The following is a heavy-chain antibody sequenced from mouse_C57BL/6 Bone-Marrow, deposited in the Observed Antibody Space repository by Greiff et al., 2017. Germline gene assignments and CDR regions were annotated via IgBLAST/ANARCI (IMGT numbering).Heavy chain of an antibody. CDR1: GFNIKDDY. Sequence: EVQLQQSGAELVRPGASVKLSCTASGFNIKDDYMQWVKQRPEQGLEWIGWIDPENGYTEYASKFQGKATITADTSSNTAYLQLSSLTSEDTAVYYFTTAAYGYHGVAYWGQGTLVTVSA. V-gene: IGHV14-4*01. CDR3: TTAAYGYHGVAY. D-gene: IGHD2-2*01. CDR2: IDPENGYT. J-gene: IGHJ3*01.